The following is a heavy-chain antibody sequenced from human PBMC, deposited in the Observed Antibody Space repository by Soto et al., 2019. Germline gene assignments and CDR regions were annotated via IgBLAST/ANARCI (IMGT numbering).Heavy chain of an antibody. J-gene: IGHJ5*02. Sequence: DVQMVESGGGLVQPGGSLRLSCKASGFTFSDYWMSWVRHFPGRGREWVANIKKDESEQYYVDSVKGRFTISRDNAKNSLYLQMDNLRAEDTAVYYCAAYCSSITCTPFHGYAWGQGTLVTVSS. D-gene: IGHD2-2*01. CDR1: GFTFSDYW. CDR2: IKKDESEQ. CDR3: AAYCSSITCTPFHGYA. V-gene: IGHV3-7*03.